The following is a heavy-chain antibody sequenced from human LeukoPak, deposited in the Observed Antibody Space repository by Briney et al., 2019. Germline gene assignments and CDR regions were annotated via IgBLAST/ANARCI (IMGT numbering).Heavy chain of an antibody. J-gene: IGHJ5*02. CDR3: ARSVRGTYNWFDP. V-gene: IGHV4-59*01. CDR2: IYYSGST. D-gene: IGHD1-1*01. CDR1: GGSISSYY. Sequence: TTSETLSLTCTVSGGSISSYYWSWIRQPPGKGLEWIGYIYYSGSTNYNPSLKSRVTISVDTSKNQFSLKLSSVTAADTAVYYCARSVRGTYNWFDPWGQGTLVTVSS.